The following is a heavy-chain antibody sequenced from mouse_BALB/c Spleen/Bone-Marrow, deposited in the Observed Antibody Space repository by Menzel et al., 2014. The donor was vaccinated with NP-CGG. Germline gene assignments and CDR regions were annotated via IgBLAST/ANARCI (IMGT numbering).Heavy chain of an antibody. CDR1: GFTFSSFG. D-gene: IGHD1-1*01. Sequence: EVQLVESGGGLVQPGGSRKLSCAASGFTFSSFGMHWVRQAPGKGLEWVAYISSGSSIIYYADTVMGRFSISRDSPKNTLFLQMTSLRSEDTAMYYCARSGSSSGYFDYWGQGTTLTVSS. V-gene: IGHV5-17*02. CDR2: ISSGSSII. J-gene: IGHJ2*01. CDR3: ARSGSSSGYFDY.